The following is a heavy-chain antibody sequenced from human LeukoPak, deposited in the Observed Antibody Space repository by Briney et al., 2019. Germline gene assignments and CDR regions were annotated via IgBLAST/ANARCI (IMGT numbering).Heavy chain of an antibody. Sequence: GGSLRLSCAASGFTFSSYSMNWVRQAPGKGLEWASSISSSSSYIYYADSVKGRFTISRDNAKNSLYLQMNSLRAEDTAVYYCAREVGNYDTDAFDIWGQGTMVTVSS. J-gene: IGHJ3*02. CDR1: GFTFSSYS. CDR2: ISSSSSYI. CDR3: AREVGNYDTDAFDI. V-gene: IGHV3-21*01. D-gene: IGHD3-22*01.